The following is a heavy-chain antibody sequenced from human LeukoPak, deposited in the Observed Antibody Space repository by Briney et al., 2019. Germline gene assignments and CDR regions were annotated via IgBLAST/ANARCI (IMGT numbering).Heavy chain of an antibody. V-gene: IGHV1-18*01. CDR2: ISAYNGNT. CDR3: ARVHIVVIPAAALFYYYYGMDV. CDR1: GYTFTSYG. J-gene: IGHJ6*02. D-gene: IGHD2-2*01. Sequence: ASATVSCKASGYTFTSYGISWVRQAPGQGPEGMGWISAYNGNTNYAQKLQGRVTMTTDTSTSTAYMELRSLRSDDTAVYYCARVHIVVIPAAALFYYYYGMDVWGQGTTVTVSS.